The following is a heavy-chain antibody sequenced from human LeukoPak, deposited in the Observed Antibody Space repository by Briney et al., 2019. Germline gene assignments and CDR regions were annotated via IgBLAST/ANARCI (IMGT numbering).Heavy chain of an antibody. CDR1: GFSFSEYY. CDR2: ISSSGSSI. J-gene: IGHJ4*02. V-gene: IGHV3-11*01. Sequence: PGGSLRLSCAASGFSFSEYYMNWIRQAPGKGLEWVSYISSSGSSIHYADSVKGRFTISRDNAKNSLYLQMNSLRVEDTAVYYCARGDWYSFDYWGQGALVTVSS. CDR3: ARGDWYSFDY. D-gene: IGHD3-9*01.